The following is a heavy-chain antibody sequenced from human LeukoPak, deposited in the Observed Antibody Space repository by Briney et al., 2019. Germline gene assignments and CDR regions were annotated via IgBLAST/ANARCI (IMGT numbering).Heavy chain of an antibody. CDR1: GGSFSSYY. CDR3: ARVLYYYGSGSYYLFDP. Sequence: PSETLSLTCAVYGGSFSSYYWTWIRQPPGKGLEWIGEINHSGSTNYNPSLKSRVTISVDTSKNQFSLKLSSVTAADTAVYYCARVLYYYGSGSYYLFDPWGQGTLVTVSS. CDR2: INHSGST. V-gene: IGHV4-34*01. D-gene: IGHD3-10*01. J-gene: IGHJ5*02.